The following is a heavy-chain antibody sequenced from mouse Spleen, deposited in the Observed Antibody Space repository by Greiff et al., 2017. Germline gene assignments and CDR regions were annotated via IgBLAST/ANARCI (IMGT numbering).Heavy chain of an antibody. D-gene: IGHD4-1*01. Sequence: VKLQESGAELARPGASVKMSCKASGYTFTSYTMHWVKQRPGQGLEWIGYINPSSGYTKYNQKFKDKATLTADKSSSTAYMQLSSLTSEDSAVYYCAREEDKLGPYFDYWGQGTTLTVSS. CDR3: AREEDKLGPYFDY. V-gene: IGHV1-4*01. J-gene: IGHJ2*01. CDR2: INPSSGYT. CDR1: GYTFTSYT.